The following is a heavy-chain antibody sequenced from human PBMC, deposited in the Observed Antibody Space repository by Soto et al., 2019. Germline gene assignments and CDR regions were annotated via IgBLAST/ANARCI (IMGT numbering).Heavy chain of an antibody. V-gene: IGHV3-64D*06. CDR1: GFTFSSYV. J-gene: IGHJ4*02. D-gene: IGHD6-13*01. CDR2: ITSNGGST. Sequence: GGPLILSCAASGFTFSSYVMNWVRQAPGKGLEYVSGITSNGGSTFYADSVKGRFIISRDNSQNTVYLQMSSLTTADTAVYYCLVASAAYWGQGT. CDR3: LVASAAY.